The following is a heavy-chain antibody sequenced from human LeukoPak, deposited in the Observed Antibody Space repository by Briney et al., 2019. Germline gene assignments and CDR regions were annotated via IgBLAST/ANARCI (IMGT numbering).Heavy chain of an antibody. CDR1: GGSISSYY. CDR3: ARHGGSGSYYKPSHSSSWYWFDY. V-gene: IGHV4-59*08. Sequence: SETLSLTCTVSGGSISSYYWSWIRQPPGKGLEWIGYIYYSGSTNYNPSLRSRVTISVDTPKNQFSLKLSSVTAADTAVYYCARHGGSGSYYKPSHSSSWYWFDYWGQGTLVTVSS. CDR2: IYYSGST. D-gene: IGHD3-10*01. J-gene: IGHJ4*02.